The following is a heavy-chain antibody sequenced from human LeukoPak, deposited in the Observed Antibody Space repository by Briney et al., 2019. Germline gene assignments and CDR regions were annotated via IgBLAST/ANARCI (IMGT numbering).Heavy chain of an antibody. CDR1: GYTFTSYG. Sequence: ASVKVSCKASGYTFTSYGISWVRQAPGQGLEWMGWINAYNGNTNYAQKLQGRVTMTTDTSTSTAYMELRSLRSDDTAVYYCARARASLYYFDYWGQGTLVTVSS. CDR2: INAYNGNT. J-gene: IGHJ4*02. V-gene: IGHV1-18*01. D-gene: IGHD2-15*01. CDR3: ARARASLYYFDY.